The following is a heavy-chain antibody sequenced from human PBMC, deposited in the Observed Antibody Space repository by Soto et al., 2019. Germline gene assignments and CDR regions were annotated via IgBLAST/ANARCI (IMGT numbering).Heavy chain of an antibody. CDR1: GGSISSGYYY. D-gene: IGHD5-12*01. V-gene: IGHV4-30-4*01. Sequence: TSEILSLTCTVSGGSISSGYYYWSCIRQPPGRGLEWIGYIYYSVSTYYNPSLKSRVTISVDTSKNQFSLKLSSVTAAATAVYYCARDSNRWLTTFFYGMDVWREGTPLTLST. J-gene: IGHJ6*04. CDR3: ARDSNRWLTTFFYGMDV. CDR2: IYYSVST.